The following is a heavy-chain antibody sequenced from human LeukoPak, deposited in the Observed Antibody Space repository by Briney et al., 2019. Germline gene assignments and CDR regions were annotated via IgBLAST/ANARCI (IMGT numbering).Heavy chain of an antibody. J-gene: IGHJ5*02. D-gene: IGHD4-17*01. V-gene: IGHV3-23*01. CDR1: GFPFSASA. CDR2: ILSTGTT. CDR3: ATVKYDYGDPVGWFDP. Sequence: GGSLRLSCAASGFPFSASAMTWVRQAPGKGLEWVSHILSTGTTYYADSVRGRFTIARDNSKNTLYLLMTSLRADDTAVYYCATVKYDYGDPVGWFDPWGQGTLVTVSS.